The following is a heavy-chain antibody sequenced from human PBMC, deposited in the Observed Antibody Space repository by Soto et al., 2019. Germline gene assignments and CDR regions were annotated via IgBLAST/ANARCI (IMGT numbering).Heavy chain of an antibody. CDR3: AKAGTYGDYNGYFDL. CDR1: GFTFSSYA. V-gene: IGHV3-23*01. D-gene: IGHD4-17*01. J-gene: IGHJ2*01. Sequence: EVQLLESGGGLVQPGGSLRLSCAASGFTFSSYAMSWVRQVPGKGLEWVSSIHGNGRNTYYADSGKGRFTISRDNSKNTVDMQMSSLRAGDKAIYYRAKAGTYGDYNGYFDLWGRGTLVTVSS. CDR2: IHGNGRNT.